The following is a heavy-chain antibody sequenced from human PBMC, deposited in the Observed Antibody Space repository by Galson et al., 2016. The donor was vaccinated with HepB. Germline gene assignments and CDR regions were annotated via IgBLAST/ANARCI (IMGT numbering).Heavy chain of an antibody. J-gene: IGHJ2*01. V-gene: IGHV3-48*02. CDR1: GFTFSSYT. CDR2: ISSSSSSI. D-gene: IGHD2-15*01. Sequence: SLRLSCAASGFTFSSYTMNWVRQAPGKGLEWVSYISSSSSSIYYADSVKGRFTISRDNAKNSLYLQMTSLRDEDTAVYYCATQYCSGGSCYSAAPGYWYFDLWCRGTLVTVSS. CDR3: ATQYCSGGSCYSAAPGYWYFDL.